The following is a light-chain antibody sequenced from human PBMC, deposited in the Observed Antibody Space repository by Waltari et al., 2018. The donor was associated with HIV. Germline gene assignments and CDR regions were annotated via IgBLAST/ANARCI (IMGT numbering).Light chain of an antibody. CDR3: QQYNSYPIT. V-gene: IGKV1-5*03. J-gene: IGKJ5*01. CDR2: KAS. CDR1: RNISDW. Sequence: IQMTQSPSTLSASVVARVTITCRASRNISDWLAWYQQKLGEYPNLLIYKASSLQSGVPFRFSGSGSGTEFTLTISSLQPGDFATYYCQQYNSYPITFGQGTRLEIK.